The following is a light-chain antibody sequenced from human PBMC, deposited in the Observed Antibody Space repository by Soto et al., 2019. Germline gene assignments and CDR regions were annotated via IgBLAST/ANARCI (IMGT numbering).Light chain of an antibody. V-gene: IGLV2-14*01. Sequence: QSALTQPASVSESPRQTITISCTGTNSDVGGYNYVSWYQQHPGKAPKLLIFEVSRRPSGVSNRFSGSKSGNTASLTISGLQTEDEADYYCSSYTSRSIYVFGTGTKVTVL. J-gene: IGLJ1*01. CDR2: EVS. CDR1: NSDVGGYNY. CDR3: SSYTSRSIYV.